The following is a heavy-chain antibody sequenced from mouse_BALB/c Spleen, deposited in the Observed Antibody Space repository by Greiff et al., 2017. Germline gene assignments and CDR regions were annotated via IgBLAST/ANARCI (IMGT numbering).Heavy chain of an antibody. Sequence: VQLQQSGPELVKPGASVKMSCKASGYTFTSYVMHWVKQKPGQGLEWIGYINPYNDGTKYNEKFKGKATLTSDNSSSTAYMELRSLTSEDSAVYYCARREYGNYGGFAYWGQGTLVTVSA. CDR1: GYTFTSYV. CDR2: INPYNDGT. D-gene: IGHD2-10*02. V-gene: IGHV1-14*01. CDR3: ARREYGNYGGFAY. J-gene: IGHJ3*01.